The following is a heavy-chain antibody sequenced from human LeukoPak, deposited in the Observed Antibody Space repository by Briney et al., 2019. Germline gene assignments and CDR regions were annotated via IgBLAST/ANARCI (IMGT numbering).Heavy chain of an antibody. J-gene: IGHJ4*02. CDR1: GGSFSGYY. V-gene: IGHV4-34*01. CDR3: ARGYGIAAAGSPLFDY. Sequence: SETLSLTCAVYGGSFSGYYWSWIRQPPGKGLEWIGEINHSGSTNYNPSLKSRVTISVDTSKNQFSLKLSSVTAADTAVYYCARGYGIAAAGSPLFDYWGQGTLVTVSS. CDR2: INHSGST. D-gene: IGHD6-13*01.